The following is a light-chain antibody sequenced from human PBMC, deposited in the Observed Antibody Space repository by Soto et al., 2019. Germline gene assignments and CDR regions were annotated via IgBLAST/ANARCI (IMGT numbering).Light chain of an antibody. CDR3: SSFAGNNNLV. J-gene: IGLJ2*01. CDR1: SSDIGAYNY. Sequence: QSALTQPASVSGSPGQSITISCTGTSSDIGAYNYVSWYQQHPGKAPKLMISEVSKRPSGVPDRFSGSKSGNTASLTVSGLQAEDEADYYCSSFAGNNNLVFGGGTKLTVL. V-gene: IGLV2-8*01. CDR2: EVS.